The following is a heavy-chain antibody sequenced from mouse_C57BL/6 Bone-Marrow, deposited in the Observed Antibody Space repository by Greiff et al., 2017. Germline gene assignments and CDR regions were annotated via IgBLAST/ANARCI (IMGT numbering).Heavy chain of an antibody. CDR2: IYPRSGNT. J-gene: IGHJ3*01. D-gene: IGHD2-1*01. V-gene: IGHV1-81*01. Sequence: VQLQQSGAELARPGASVKLSCKASGYTFTSYGISWVKQRTGQGLEWIGEIYPRSGNTYYNEKFKGKATLTADKSSSTAYMELRSLTSEDSAVYVCARDGIYYGNYGWFAYWGQGTLVTVSA. CDR1: GYTFTSYG. CDR3: ARDGIYYGNYGWFAY.